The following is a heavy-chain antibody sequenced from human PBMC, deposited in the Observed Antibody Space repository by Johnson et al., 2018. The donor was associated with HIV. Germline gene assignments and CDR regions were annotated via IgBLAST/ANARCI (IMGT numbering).Heavy chain of an antibody. D-gene: IGHD3-9*01. CDR2: IRYDGSNK. CDR3: AKGDILTGYSDAFDI. V-gene: IGHV3-30*02. Sequence: QVLLVESGGGVVQPGGSLRLSCAASGFTFSSYGMHWVRQAPGKGLEWVAFIRYDGSNKYYADSGKGRFTISRDNSKNTLYLQMNSRRAEDKDLYYCAKGDILTGYSDAFDIWGQGTMVTVSS. J-gene: IGHJ3*02. CDR1: GFTFSSYG.